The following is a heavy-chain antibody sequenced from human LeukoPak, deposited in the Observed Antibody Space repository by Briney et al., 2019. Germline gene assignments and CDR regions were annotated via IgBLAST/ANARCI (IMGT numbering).Heavy chain of an antibody. CDR2: IIPILGIA. CDR3: AREGYSSSGYFDY. V-gene: IGHV1-69*04. CDR1: GGTFSSYA. D-gene: IGHD6-6*01. Sequence: SVKVSCKASGGTFSSYAISWVRQAPGQGLEWMGRIIPILGIANYAQKFQGRVTITADKSTSTAYMELSSLRSEDTAVYYCAREGYSSSGYFDYWGQGTLVTVSS. J-gene: IGHJ4*02.